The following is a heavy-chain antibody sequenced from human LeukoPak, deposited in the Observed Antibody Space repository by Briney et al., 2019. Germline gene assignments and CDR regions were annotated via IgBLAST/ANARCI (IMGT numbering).Heavy chain of an antibody. CDR1: GFTFSSYS. CDR3: ARVAGGLLLHIHAFDI. Sequence: GGSLRLSCAASGFTFSSYSMNWVRQAPGKGLEWVSFISTSSSYIYYADSVKGRFTISRDNAKNSLYLQMNSLRVEDTAVYYCARVAGGLLLHIHAFDIWGQGTMVTVSS. J-gene: IGHJ3*02. CDR2: ISTSSSYI. V-gene: IGHV3-21*01. D-gene: IGHD3-22*01.